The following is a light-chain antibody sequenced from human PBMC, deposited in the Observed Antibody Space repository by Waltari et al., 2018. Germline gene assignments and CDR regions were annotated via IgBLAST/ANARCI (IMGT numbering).Light chain of an antibody. V-gene: IGKV1-5*03. CDR2: KAS. Sequence: DIQMTQSPSTLSASVGDRVTITCRASQSISNWLAWYQQKPGKAPKLLIYKASTLESGVPSRFSGSGAGTEFTLTISSLQPDDFATYYCQQYNSDLLLTFDGGTKVEIK. CDR3: QQYNSDLLLT. J-gene: IGKJ4*01. CDR1: QSISNW.